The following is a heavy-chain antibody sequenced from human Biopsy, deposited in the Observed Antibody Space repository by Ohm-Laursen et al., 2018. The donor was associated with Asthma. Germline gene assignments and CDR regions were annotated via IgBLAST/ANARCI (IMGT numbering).Heavy chain of an antibody. D-gene: IGHD6-13*01. V-gene: IGHV2-70*04. CDR1: GFSVSTRGMS. Sequence: PTQTLTLTCSCSGFSVSTRGMSVSWIRQPPGKALEWLARIDWEDDTFYSTPLRTRLTISKDTSKNQVVLTMTNMDPVDTAIYFCGRHSDYWGQGILVTVSS. CDR3: GRHSDY. J-gene: IGHJ4*02. CDR2: IDWEDDT.